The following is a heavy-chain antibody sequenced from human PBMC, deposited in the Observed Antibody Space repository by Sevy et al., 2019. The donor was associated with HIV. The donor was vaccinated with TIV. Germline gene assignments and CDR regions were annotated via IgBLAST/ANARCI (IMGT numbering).Heavy chain of an antibody. Sequence: GGSLRLSCAASGFTFSSYGMHWVRQAPGKGLEWVAFIRYDGSNKYYADSVKGRFTISRDNSKNTLYLQMNSLRAEDTAVYYCAKDAGYYYVSSGYWFDYWGQGTLVTVSS. J-gene: IGHJ4*02. CDR2: IRYDGSNK. CDR1: GFTFSSYG. D-gene: IGHD3-22*01. V-gene: IGHV3-30*02. CDR3: AKDAGYYYVSSGYWFDY.